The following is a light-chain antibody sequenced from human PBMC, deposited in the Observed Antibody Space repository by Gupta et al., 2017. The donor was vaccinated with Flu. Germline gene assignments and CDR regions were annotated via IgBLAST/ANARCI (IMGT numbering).Light chain of an antibody. CDR1: SSDVGGGKY. Sequence: ITICCTGTSSDVGGGKYDDWYQQPPGKAHRLVIYDVSKRTAGVANRFSGSKAGNTASLTISGRLEEDEDDYYCSSDRSSNTYVFGGGTKLTVL. V-gene: IGLV2-14*04. CDR2: DVS. J-gene: IGLJ2*01. CDR3: SSDRSSNTYV.